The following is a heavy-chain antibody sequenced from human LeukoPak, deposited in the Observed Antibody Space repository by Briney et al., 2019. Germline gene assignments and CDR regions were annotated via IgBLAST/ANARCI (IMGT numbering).Heavy chain of an antibody. Sequence: SETLSLTCTVSRGSISGYYWSWIRQPPGKGLEWVGHIYYSGRTSYNPSLRSRVTISVDTSNNQFSLKVNSVTAADTAVYYCARDQDGRFDPWGQGSLVAVCS. J-gene: IGHJ5*02. CDR1: RGSISGYY. CDR3: ARDQDGRFDP. CDR2: IYYSGRT. V-gene: IGHV4-59*01.